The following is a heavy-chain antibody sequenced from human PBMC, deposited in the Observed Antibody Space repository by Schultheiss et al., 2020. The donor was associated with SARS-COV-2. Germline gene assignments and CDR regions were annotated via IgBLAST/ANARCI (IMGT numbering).Heavy chain of an antibody. CDR3: ARALALGVRYFDL. CDR2: ISSSSSYI. D-gene: IGHD3-3*02. Sequence: GGSLRLSCSASGFTFSSYSMNWVRQAPGKGLEWVSSISSSSSYIYYADSVKGRFTISRDNAKNSPYLQMNSLRAEDTAVYYCARALALGVRYFDLWGRGTLVTVSS. J-gene: IGHJ2*01. CDR1: GFTFSSYS. V-gene: IGHV3-21*01.